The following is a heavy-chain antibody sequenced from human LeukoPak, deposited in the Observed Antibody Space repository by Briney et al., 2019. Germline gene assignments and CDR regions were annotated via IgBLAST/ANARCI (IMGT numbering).Heavy chain of an antibody. Sequence: ASVKVSCKASGYTFTSYDINWVRQATGQGLEWMGGIIPIFGTANYAQKFQGRVTITADESTSTAYMELSSLRSEDTAVYYCARAFLVWGVPYYMDVWGKGTTVTVSS. D-gene: IGHD3-10*01. J-gene: IGHJ6*03. CDR3: ARAFLVWGVPYYMDV. V-gene: IGHV1-69*13. CDR1: GYTFTSYD. CDR2: IIPIFGTA.